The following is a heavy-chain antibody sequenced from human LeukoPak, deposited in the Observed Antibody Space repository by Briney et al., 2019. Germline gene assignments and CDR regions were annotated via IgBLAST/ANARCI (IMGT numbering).Heavy chain of an antibody. CDR3: ARDKASGYYYGSGRAFDI. V-gene: IGHV3-48*04. CDR2: ISSTSDTI. Sequence: GGSLRLSCAASGFTLSSYSMNWVRQAPGKGLEWVSYISSTSDTIYYGDSVRGRFTISRDNAKNSLYLQMNSLRAEDTALYHCARDKASGYYYGSGRAFDIWGQGTMVTVSS. J-gene: IGHJ3*02. D-gene: IGHD3-10*01. CDR1: GFTLSSYS.